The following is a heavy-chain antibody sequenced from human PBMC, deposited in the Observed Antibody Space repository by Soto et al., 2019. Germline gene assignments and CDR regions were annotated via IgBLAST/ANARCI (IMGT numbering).Heavy chain of an antibody. CDR2: IIPIFGTA. V-gene: IGHV1-69*06. CDR1: GGTFSSYA. Sequence: ASVKVSCKASGGTFSSYAISWVRQAPGQGLEWMGGIIPIFGTANYAQKFQGRVTITADKSTSTAYMELSSLRSEDTAVYYCAAVAGISLNVPSNYYYYYYGMDVWGQGXTVTVYS. D-gene: IGHD6-19*01. J-gene: IGHJ6*02. CDR3: AAVAGISLNVPSNYYYYYYGMDV.